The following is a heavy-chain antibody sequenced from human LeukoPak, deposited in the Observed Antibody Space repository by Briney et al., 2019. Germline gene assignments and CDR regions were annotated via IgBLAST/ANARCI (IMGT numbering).Heavy chain of an antibody. D-gene: IGHD3-10*01. CDR1: GFTFSSYG. Sequence: PGRSLRLSCAASGFTFSSYGMHWVRQAPGKGLEWVAVISYDGSNKYYADSVKGRFTISRDNSKNTLYLQMNSLRAEDTAVYYCAVQGESGSGSYWDDAFDIWGQGKMVPVSS. CDR3: AVQGESGSGSYWDDAFDI. CDR2: ISYDGSNK. V-gene: IGHV3-30*03. J-gene: IGHJ3*02.